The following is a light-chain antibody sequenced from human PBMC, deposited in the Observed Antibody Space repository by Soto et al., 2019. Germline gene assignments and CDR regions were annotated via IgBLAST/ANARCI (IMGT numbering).Light chain of an antibody. CDR2: GAS. CDR1: QSVSTY. V-gene: IGKV3-15*01. Sequence: MTQSPSTLSASVGDRVTITCRASQSVSTYLAWYQQEPGQAPRPLIYGASTRATGIPARFSGSGSGTEFTLTISSLQSEDFAVYYCQQYNNWPWKCGQGTKGAIK. J-gene: IGKJ1*01. CDR3: QQYNNWPWK.